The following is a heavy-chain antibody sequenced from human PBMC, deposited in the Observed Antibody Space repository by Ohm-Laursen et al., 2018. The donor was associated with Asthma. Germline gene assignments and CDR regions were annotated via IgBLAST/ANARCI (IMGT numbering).Heavy chain of an antibody. D-gene: IGHD2-2*01. Sequence: GSLRLSCAASGFTFSDYALTWVRQAPGKGLEWVSSISSSNSYIYYADSVKGRFTISRDNAKNSLYLQMNSLRAEDTAVYYCAREPAGYCSSTSCYGDAFDIWGQGTMVTVSS. CDR3: AREPAGYCSSTSCYGDAFDI. CDR2: ISSSNSYI. J-gene: IGHJ3*02. V-gene: IGHV3-21*01. CDR1: GFTFSDYA.